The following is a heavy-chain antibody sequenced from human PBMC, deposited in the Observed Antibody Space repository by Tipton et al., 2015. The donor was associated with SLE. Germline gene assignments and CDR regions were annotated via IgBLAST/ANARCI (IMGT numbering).Heavy chain of an antibody. J-gene: IGHJ4*02. CDR3: AAGGNSGFDY. D-gene: IGHD4-23*01. CDR1: GFSFSTYA. Sequence: SLRLSCAASGFSFSTYAMHWVRQAPGKGLEWVAVISDDGHAQYHADSVKGRFTMSRDNAKNTLYLHMNSLRAEDTAMYYCAAGGNSGFDYWGQGALVTVSS. V-gene: IGHV3-30*14. CDR2: ISDDGHAQ.